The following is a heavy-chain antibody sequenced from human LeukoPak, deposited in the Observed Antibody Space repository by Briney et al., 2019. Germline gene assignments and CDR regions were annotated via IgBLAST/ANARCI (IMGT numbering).Heavy chain of an antibody. CDR3: ARDLVTMVRGALPPPYYYYGMDV. CDR2: ISYDGSNK. V-gene: IGHV3-30*04. Sequence: GRSLRLSCAASGFTFSSYAMHWVRQAPGKGLEWVAVISYDGSNKYYADSVKGRFTISRDNSKNTLYLQMNSLRAEDTVVYYCARDLVTMVRGALPPPYYYYGMDVWGQGTTVTVSS. CDR1: GFTFSSYA. J-gene: IGHJ6*02. D-gene: IGHD3-10*01.